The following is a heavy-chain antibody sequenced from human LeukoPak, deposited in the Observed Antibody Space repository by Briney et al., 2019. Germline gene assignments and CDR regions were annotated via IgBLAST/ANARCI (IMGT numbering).Heavy chain of an antibody. Sequence: PSETLSLTCTVSGGSITNYYWSWIRQPPGKGLEWIGYIYYSGSTNYNPSLKRRVTISVDTSKNQFSLKLSSVTAAGTAVYYCARHSSGGSYLDWFDPWGQGTLVTVSS. CDR3: ARHSSGGSYLDWFDP. CDR1: GGSITNYY. CDR2: IYYSGST. J-gene: IGHJ5*02. V-gene: IGHV4-59*08. D-gene: IGHD2-15*01.